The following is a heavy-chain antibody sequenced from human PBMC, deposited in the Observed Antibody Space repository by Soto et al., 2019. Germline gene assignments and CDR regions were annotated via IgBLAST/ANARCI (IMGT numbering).Heavy chain of an antibody. CDR2: IYYSGTT. V-gene: IGHV4-59*01. Sequence: SETLSLTCTVSGRSITGYYWSWIRQPPGKGLEWIGYIYYSGTTSYNPSLYSRVTMSVDRSKNQFSLKVNSVTAADTAVYYCARDFYYDSSGSLGYWGQGTLVTVS. CDR1: GRSITGYY. CDR3: ARDFYYDSSGSLGY. D-gene: IGHD3-22*01. J-gene: IGHJ4*02.